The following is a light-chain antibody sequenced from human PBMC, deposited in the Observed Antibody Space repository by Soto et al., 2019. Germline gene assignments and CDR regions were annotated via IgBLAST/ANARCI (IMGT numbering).Light chain of an antibody. CDR2: AAS. Sequence: IQLTQSPSSLSASVGDRVTITCRASQGMNTYLACYQQKPGKAPKLLIYAASTLQTGVPSRFSGSGSGTHFTLTISSLQPEDFATYYCQQLNSYPLTFGGGTKVEIK. CDR3: QQLNSYPLT. V-gene: IGKV1-9*01. CDR1: QGMNTY. J-gene: IGKJ4*01.